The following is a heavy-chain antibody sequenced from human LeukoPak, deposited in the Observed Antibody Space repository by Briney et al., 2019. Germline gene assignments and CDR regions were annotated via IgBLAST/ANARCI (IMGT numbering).Heavy chain of an antibody. CDR1: GYSISSGYY. D-gene: IGHD2-15*01. J-gene: IGHJ6*02. Sequence: PSETLSLTCTVSGYSISSGYYWGWIRQPPGKGLEWVGSIYHSGSTYYNPSLKSRVTISVDTSKNQFSLKLSSVTAADTAVYYCARAGSLDCSGGSCYFYYYYGMDVWGQGTTVTVSS. CDR2: IYHSGST. CDR3: ARAGSLDCSGGSCYFYYYYGMDV. V-gene: IGHV4-38-2*02.